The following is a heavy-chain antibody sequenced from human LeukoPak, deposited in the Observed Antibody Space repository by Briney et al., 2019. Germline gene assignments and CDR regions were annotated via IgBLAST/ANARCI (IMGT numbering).Heavy chain of an antibody. Sequence: SVKVSCKSSGGTFSIYAISWVRKAPGQGLEWMGGIIPIFGTANYAQKFQSRVTITTDEATSTAYMELSILRSEDTAVYYCATRGKVAARPPGYYYYMDVWGKGTTVTVSS. D-gene: IGHD6-6*01. CDR2: IIPIFGTA. V-gene: IGHV1-69*05. J-gene: IGHJ6*03. CDR3: ATRGKVAARPPGYYYYMDV. CDR1: GGTFSIYA.